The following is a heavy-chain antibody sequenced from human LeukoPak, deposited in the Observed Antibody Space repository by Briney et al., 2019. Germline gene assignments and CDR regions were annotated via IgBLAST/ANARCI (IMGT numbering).Heavy chain of an antibody. CDR1: GYYFSGVY. Sequence: PSETLSLTCVLEGYYFSGVYLTWLRQAPGKGLEWIGEISYSGSTKYNPSLKSRVTIEVDTSKKQISLNLSSVTAADTAVYYCAKGKAAHYHSVTDEYYYYMYVWGKGTTVIVSS. D-gene: IGHD3-9*01. CDR3: AKGKAAHYHSVTDEYYYYMYV. J-gene: IGHJ6*03. CDR2: ISYSGST. V-gene: IGHV4-34*01.